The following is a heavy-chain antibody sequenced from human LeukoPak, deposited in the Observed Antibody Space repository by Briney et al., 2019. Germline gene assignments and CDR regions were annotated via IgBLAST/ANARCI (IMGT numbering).Heavy chain of an antibody. J-gene: IGHJ4*02. CDR1: GGTFSSYA. V-gene: IGHV1-69*13. D-gene: IGHD4-23*01. CDR3: AREAPSLDYGGTEALHYYFDY. CDR2: IIPIFGTA. Sequence: SVKVSCKASGGTFSSYAISWVRQAPGQGLEWMGGIIPIFGTANYAQKFQGSVTITADESTSTAYMELSSLRSEDTAVYYCAREAPSLDYGGTEALHYYFDYWGQGTLVTVSS.